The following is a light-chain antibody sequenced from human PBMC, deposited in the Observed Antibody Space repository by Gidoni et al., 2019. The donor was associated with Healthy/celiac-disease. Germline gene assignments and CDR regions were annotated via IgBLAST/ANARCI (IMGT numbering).Light chain of an antibody. Sequence: SYVLTQPPSVSVAPGQTARITCGGNNIGSKSVHWYQQKPGQAPVLVVYDDSDRPPGTPERFSGSNSGNTATLTISRVEAGDEADYYCQVWDSSSDLVVFGGGTKLTVL. CDR2: DDS. V-gene: IGLV3-21*02. CDR3: QVWDSSSDLVV. J-gene: IGLJ2*01. CDR1: NIGSKS.